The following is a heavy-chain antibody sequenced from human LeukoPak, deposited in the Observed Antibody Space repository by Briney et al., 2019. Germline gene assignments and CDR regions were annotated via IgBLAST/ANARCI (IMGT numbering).Heavy chain of an antibody. D-gene: IGHD3-3*01. CDR2: IYTSGST. J-gene: IGHJ4*02. CDR3: ARERDYDFWSGYYLDY. Sequence: SETLSLTCTVSGGSISSYYWSWIRQPAGKGLEWIGRIYTSGSTNYNPSLKSRVTMSVDTSKNQFSLKLSSVTAADTVVYYCARERDYDFWSGYYLDYWGQGTLVTVSS. V-gene: IGHV4-4*07. CDR1: GGSISSYY.